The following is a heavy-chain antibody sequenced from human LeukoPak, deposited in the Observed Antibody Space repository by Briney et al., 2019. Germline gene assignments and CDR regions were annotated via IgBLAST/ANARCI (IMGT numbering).Heavy chain of an antibody. V-gene: IGHV4-59*01. D-gene: IGHD1-14*01. CDR3: ARDMNDHIFDP. Sequence: SETLSLTRTVSGGSISSYYWSWIRQPPGKGLEWIGYIYYSGSTNYNPSLKSRVTISVDTSKNQFSLKLSSVTAADTAVYYCARDMNDHIFDPWGQGTLVTVSS. J-gene: IGHJ5*02. CDR1: GGSISSYY. CDR2: IYYSGST.